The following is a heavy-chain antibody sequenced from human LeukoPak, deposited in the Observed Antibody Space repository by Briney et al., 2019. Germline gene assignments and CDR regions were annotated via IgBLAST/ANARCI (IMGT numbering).Heavy chain of an antibody. Sequence: GASVKVSCKASGGTFSSYAISWVRQAPGQGLEWMGIINPSGGSTSYAQKFQGRVTMTRDTSTSTVYMELSSLRSEDTAVYYCARDWSRRVGNWFDPWGQGTLVTVSS. CDR3: ARDWSRRVGNWFDP. V-gene: IGHV1-46*01. D-gene: IGHD1-26*01. CDR2: INPSGGST. J-gene: IGHJ5*02. CDR1: GGTFSSYA.